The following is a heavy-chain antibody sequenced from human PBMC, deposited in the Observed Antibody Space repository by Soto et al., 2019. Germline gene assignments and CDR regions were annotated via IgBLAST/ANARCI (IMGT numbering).Heavy chain of an antibody. CDR3: AGETGNYDILTGSYYYYYGMDV. D-gene: IGHD3-9*01. CDR1: GGTFSSYA. J-gene: IGHJ6*02. CDR2: IIPIFGTA. V-gene: IGHV1-69*13. Sequence: SVKVSCKASGGTFSSYAISWVRQAPGEGLEWMGGIIPIFGTANYAQKFQGRVTITADESTSTAYMELSSLRSEDTAVYYCAGETGNYDILTGSYYYYYGMDVWGQGTTVTVSS.